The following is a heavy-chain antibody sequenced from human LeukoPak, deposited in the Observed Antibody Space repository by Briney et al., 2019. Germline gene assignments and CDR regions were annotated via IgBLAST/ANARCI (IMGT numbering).Heavy chain of an antibody. D-gene: IGHD4-17*01. V-gene: IGHV1-2*02. J-gene: IGHJ6*02. Sequence: ASVKVSCKASGYTFTGYYMHWVRQAPGQGLEWMGWINPNSGGTNYAQKFQGGVTMTRDTSISTAYMELSRLRSDDTAVYYCARDLDYGDYYYYYGMDVWGQGTTVTVSS. CDR2: INPNSGGT. CDR1: GYTFTGYY. CDR3: ARDLDYGDYYYYYGMDV.